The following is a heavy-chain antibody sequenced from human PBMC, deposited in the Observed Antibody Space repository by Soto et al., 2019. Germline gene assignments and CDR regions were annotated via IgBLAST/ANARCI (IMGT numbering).Heavy chain of an antibody. CDR3: ERGQYYYDSSGFDY. CDR2: IYYSGST. V-gene: IGHV4-31*03. D-gene: IGHD3-22*01. Sequence: QVQLQESGPGLVKPSQTLSLTCTVSGGSISSGAYYWSWIRQHPGKGLECIGYIYYSGSTYYKPSLKSRVTRSMDTSKNQFSLNLSSVTAADTAVYYCERGQYYYDSSGFDYWGQGTLVTVSS. J-gene: IGHJ4*02. CDR1: GGSISSGAYY.